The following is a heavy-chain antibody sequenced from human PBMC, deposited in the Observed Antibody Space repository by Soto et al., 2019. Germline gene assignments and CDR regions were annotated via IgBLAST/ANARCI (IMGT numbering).Heavy chain of an antibody. V-gene: IGHV3-23*01. Sequence: EVQLLESGGDLVQPGGSLRLSCIASGVTFSTYAMSWVRQAPGKGLEWVSAISGSGGTTYYADSVKGRFTISRDNSKNTMYLQMNSLRAEYTAVYYCAKHRAGFGSGSDTYYCDVWGQGTMVTVSS. D-gene: IGHD3-10*01. J-gene: IGHJ4*02. CDR2: ISGSGGTT. CDR3: AKHRAGFGSGSDTYYCDV. CDR1: GVTFSTYA.